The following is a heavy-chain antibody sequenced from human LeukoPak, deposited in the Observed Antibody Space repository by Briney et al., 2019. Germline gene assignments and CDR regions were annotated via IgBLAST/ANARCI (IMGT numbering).Heavy chain of an antibody. V-gene: IGHV3-33*01. D-gene: IGHD3-22*01. CDR2: IWYDGSKE. CDR3: ARGGYGNIEAPQFDY. CDR1: RFTFSGYG. J-gene: IGHJ4*02. Sequence: PGGSLRLSCAASRFTFSGYGMHWVRQAPGKGLEWVAVIWYDGSKEFYADSVKGRFTISRDNSKNTLYLQMNSLRAEDTAVYYCARGGYGNIEAPQFDYWGQGTLVTVSS.